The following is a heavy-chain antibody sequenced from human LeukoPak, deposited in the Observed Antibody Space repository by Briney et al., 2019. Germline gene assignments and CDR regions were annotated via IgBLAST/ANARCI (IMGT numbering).Heavy chain of an antibody. D-gene: IGHD4/OR15-4a*01. V-gene: IGHV3-53*01. CDR3: ARLTMVLAFDI. CDR1: GVTVRSNY. Sequence: GGSLRLSCAASGVTVRSNYMSWVRQAPGKGLEWVSVIYSGGTTYYADSVKGRFTISRDSSKNTLYLQMNSLRAEDTAVYYCARLTMVLAFDIWGQGTMVTVSS. CDR2: IYSGGTT. J-gene: IGHJ3*02.